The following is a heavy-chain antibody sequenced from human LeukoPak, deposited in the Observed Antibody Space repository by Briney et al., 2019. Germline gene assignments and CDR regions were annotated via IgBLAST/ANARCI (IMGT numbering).Heavy chain of an antibody. J-gene: IGHJ6*02. Sequence: GDSLKISCKGSGYRFTSYWIGWVRPMPGKGLEWMGIIYPGDSDTRYSPSFQGQVTISADKSISTAYLQWRSLKASDTAMYYCARLGVGATSDYGMDVWGQGTTVTVSS. D-gene: IGHD1-26*01. CDR3: ARLGVGATSDYGMDV. CDR2: IYPGDSDT. V-gene: IGHV5-51*01. CDR1: GYRFTSYW.